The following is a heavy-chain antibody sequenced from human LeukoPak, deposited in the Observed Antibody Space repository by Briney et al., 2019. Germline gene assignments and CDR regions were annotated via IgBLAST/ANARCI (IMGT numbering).Heavy chain of an antibody. CDR1: GGTFSSYA. CDR3: ARGRSFGDFDP. CDR2: IIPIFGTA. V-gene: IGHV1-69*05. Sequence: GASVKVSCKASGGTFSSYAISWVRQAPGQGLEWMGGIIPIFGTANYAQKFQGRVTITRNTSISTAYMELSSLRSEDTAVYYCARGRSFGDFDPWGQGTLVTVSS. D-gene: IGHD3-10*01. J-gene: IGHJ5*02.